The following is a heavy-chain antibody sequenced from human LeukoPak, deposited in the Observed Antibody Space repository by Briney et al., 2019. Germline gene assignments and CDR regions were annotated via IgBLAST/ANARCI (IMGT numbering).Heavy chain of an antibody. Sequence: GGSLRLSCAASGFTFSSYWMSWVRQAPGKRLEWVANIKQDGSEKYYVDPMKGRFTISRDNAKNSLYLQMNSLRAEDTAVYYCARGVELEWLYPYYYYYYMDVWGKGTTVTVSS. V-gene: IGHV3-7*01. D-gene: IGHD3-3*01. CDR1: GFTFSSYW. CDR3: ARGVELEWLYPYYYYYYMDV. CDR2: IKQDGSEK. J-gene: IGHJ6*03.